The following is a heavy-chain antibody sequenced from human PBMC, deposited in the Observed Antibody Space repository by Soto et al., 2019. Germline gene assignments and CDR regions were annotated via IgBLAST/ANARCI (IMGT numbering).Heavy chain of an antibody. D-gene: IGHD3-3*01. V-gene: IGHV3-53*01. J-gene: IGHJ5*02. Sequence: GGSLRLSRAASGFTVSSNYMSWVRQAPGKGLEWVSVIYSGGSTYYADSVKGRFTISRDNSKNTLYLQMNSLRAEDTAVYYCAREAPGYYTPFDPWGQGTLVTVSS. CDR3: AREAPGYYTPFDP. CDR2: IYSGGST. CDR1: GFTVSSNY.